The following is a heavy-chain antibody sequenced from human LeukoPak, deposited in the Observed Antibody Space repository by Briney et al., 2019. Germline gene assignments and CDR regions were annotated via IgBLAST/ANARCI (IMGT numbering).Heavy chain of an antibody. Sequence: GASVKVSCKASGYTFIGYYIHWVRQAPGQGLEWMGWINPSSGGTNYAQKFQGRVTMTRDTSISTAYMELSRLRSDDTAVYYCARGSGGYFDYWGQGTLVTVSS. J-gene: IGHJ4*02. D-gene: IGHD3-16*01. CDR2: INPSSGGT. CDR3: ARGSGGYFDY. CDR1: GYTFIGYY. V-gene: IGHV1-2*02.